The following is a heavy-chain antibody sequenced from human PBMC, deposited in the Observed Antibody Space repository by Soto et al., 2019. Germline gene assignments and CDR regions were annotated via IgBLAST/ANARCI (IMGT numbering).Heavy chain of an antibody. V-gene: IGHV3-23*01. CDR1: GFTFSSYA. J-gene: IGHJ4*02. CDR2: ISGSGGST. D-gene: IGHD3-22*01. Sequence: EVQLLESGGGLVQPGGSLRLSCAASGFTFSSYAMSWFRQAPGKGREWVSAISGSGGSTYYADSVKGRFTISRDNSKNTLYLQMNSLRAEDTAVYYCANSPMRQFDYWGQGTLVTVSS. CDR3: ANSPMRQFDY.